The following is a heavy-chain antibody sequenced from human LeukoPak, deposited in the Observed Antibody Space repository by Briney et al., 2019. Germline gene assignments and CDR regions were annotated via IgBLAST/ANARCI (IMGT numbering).Heavy chain of an antibody. V-gene: IGHV1-2*02. Sequence: ASVKVSCKGSGFTFTDSYMHWVRQAPGQGLEWMGWINPNSGRTNSAQRSQGRVTMTTDTSVSTAYMELTRLRSDDTAVYYCARSDVLCSTTACYTIDSWGQGTLVTVSS. CDR2: INPNSGRT. J-gene: IGHJ4*02. D-gene: IGHD2-2*02. CDR3: ARSDVLCSTTACYTIDS. CDR1: GFTFTDSY.